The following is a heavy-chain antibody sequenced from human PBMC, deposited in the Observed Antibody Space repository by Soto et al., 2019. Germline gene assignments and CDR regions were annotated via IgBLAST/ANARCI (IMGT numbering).Heavy chain of an antibody. Sequence: QVQLQQWGAGLLKPSETLSLTCAVYGGSFSGYYWSWIRQPPGKGLEWIGEINHSGSTNYNPSLKSRLNTSVETSKSQFSLKLSSMPAADTAVYYCARGGIAVDIGVVYWGQGTLVTVSS. CDR2: INHSGST. J-gene: IGHJ4*02. D-gene: IGHD6-19*01. CDR3: ARGGIAVDIGVVY. CDR1: GGSFSGYY. V-gene: IGHV4-34*01.